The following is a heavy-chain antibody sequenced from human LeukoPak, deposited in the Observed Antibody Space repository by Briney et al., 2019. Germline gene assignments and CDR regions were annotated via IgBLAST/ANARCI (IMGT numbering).Heavy chain of an antibody. Sequence: PSETLSLTCTVSGGSFTDYYWGWIRQPPGKGLEWIGYIYYGGSTNYNPSLKSRVTISVDTSKNQFSLKLSSVTAADTAVYYCARDDSSGSHDAFDIWGQGTMVTVSS. D-gene: IGHD3-22*01. CDR3: ARDDSSGSHDAFDI. J-gene: IGHJ3*02. CDR1: GGSFTDYY. CDR2: IYYGGST. V-gene: IGHV4-59*01.